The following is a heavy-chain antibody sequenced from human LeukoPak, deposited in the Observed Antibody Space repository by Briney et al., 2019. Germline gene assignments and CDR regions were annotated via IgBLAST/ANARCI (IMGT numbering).Heavy chain of an antibody. CDR3: ARGGLYSNYIGY. J-gene: IGHJ4*02. Sequence: SETLSLTCTVSGDSISSYYWSWIRQPPGKGLEWIGEIYHSGSTNYNPSLKSRVTISVDKSKNQFSLKLSSVTAADTAVYYCARGGLYSNYIGYWGQGTLVTVSS. V-gene: IGHV4-59*12. CDR1: GDSISSYY. D-gene: IGHD4-11*01. CDR2: IYHSGST.